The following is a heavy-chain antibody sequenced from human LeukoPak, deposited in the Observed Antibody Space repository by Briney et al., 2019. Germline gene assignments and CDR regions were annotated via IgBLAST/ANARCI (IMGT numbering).Heavy chain of an antibody. V-gene: IGHV4-59*01. CDR3: ARANPGSSYYYGMDV. J-gene: IGHJ6*02. D-gene: IGHD3-10*01. CDR2: IHYTGST. CDR1: GGSISSNY. Sequence: SETLSLTCTVSGGSISSNYWNWIRQPPGKGLEWIGYIHYTGSTDYNPSLRSRVTISVDTSKNQFSLKLSSVTAADTAVYYCARANPGSSYYYGMDVWGQGTTVTVSS.